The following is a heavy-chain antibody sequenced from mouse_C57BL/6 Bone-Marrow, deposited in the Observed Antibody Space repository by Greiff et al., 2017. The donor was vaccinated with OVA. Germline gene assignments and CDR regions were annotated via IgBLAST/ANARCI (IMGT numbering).Heavy chain of an antibody. CDR3: AREGGYGSSYYFDY. CDR2: IYPGGGYT. J-gene: IGHJ2*01. CDR1: GYTFTNYW. V-gene: IGHV1-63*01. D-gene: IGHD1-1*01. Sequence: VQLVESGAELVRPGTSVKMSCKASGYTFTNYWIGWAKQRPGHGLEWIGDIYPGGGYTNYNEKFKGKATLTADKSSSTAYMQVSSLTSEDSAIYYCAREGGYGSSYYFDYWGQGTTLTVSS.